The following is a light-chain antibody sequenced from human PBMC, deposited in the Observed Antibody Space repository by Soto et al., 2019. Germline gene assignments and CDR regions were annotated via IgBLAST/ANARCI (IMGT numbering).Light chain of an antibody. CDR1: QSVSSY. V-gene: IGKV3-11*01. J-gene: IGKJ5*01. Sequence: EIVLTQSPAPLSLSPGERATLSCRASQSVSSYLAWYQQKPGQAPRLLIYDASNRAPGIPARFSGSGSGTDFTLTISSLEPEGFAVYYCQQRSNGPPSFGQGTRLEIK. CDR3: QQRSNGPPS. CDR2: DAS.